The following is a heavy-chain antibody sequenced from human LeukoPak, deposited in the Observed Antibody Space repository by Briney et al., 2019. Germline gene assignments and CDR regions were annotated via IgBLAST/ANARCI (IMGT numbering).Heavy chain of an antibody. D-gene: IGHD6-13*01. CDR3: VKPSYTGSWYDY. V-gene: IGHV3-64D*09. CDR2: ITTNGGTT. CDR1: GFPFSAFT. J-gene: IGHJ4*02. Sequence: PGGSLRLSCSASGFPFSAFTMHWVRLAAGKTLENVAAITTNGGTTYYADSVKGRISISRDNSKNILYLQMSSLRPEDTAVYYCVKPSYTGSWYDYWGQGTLVTVCS.